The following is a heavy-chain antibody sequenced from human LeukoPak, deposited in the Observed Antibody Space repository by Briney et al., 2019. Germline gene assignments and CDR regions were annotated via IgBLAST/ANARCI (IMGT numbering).Heavy chain of an antibody. J-gene: IGHJ4*02. CDR3: ARDINSGWYFGY. CDR2: ISSSSSYI. Sequence: GGSLRLSCAASGFTFSSYSMTWVRQAPGKGLEWVSSISSSSSYIYYADSVKGRFTISRDNAKNSLYLQMNSLRAEDTAVYYCARDINSGWYFGYWGQGTLVTVSS. D-gene: IGHD6-19*01. CDR1: GFTFSSYS. V-gene: IGHV3-21*01.